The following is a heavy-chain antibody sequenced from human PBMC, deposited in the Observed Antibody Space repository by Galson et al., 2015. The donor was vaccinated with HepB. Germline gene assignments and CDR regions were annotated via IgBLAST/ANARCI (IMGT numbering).Heavy chain of an antibody. CDR1: GFTFSSYS. D-gene: IGHD6-6*01. V-gene: IGHV3-21*01. CDR3: ARAPEGSSSLDY. J-gene: IGHJ4*02. Sequence: SLRLSCAASGFTFSSYSMNWVRQAPGKGLEWVSSISSSSSYIYYADSVKGRFTISRGNAKNSLYLQMNSLRAEDTAVYYCARAPEGSSSLDYWGQGTLVTVSS. CDR2: ISSSSSYI.